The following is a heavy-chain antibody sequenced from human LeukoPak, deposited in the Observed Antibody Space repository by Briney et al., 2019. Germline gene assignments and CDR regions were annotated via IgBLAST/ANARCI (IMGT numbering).Heavy chain of an antibody. CDR1: GFTFSTSW. V-gene: IGHV3-74*01. Sequence: GGSLRLSCAASGFTFSTSWIHWVRQAPGEGLVWVSRINHDGSATAYADSVKGRFTISRDNSKNTLYLQMNSLRAEDTAVYYCAPPGWQLVRWGYWGQGTLVTVSS. CDR2: INHDGSAT. D-gene: IGHD6-6*01. CDR3: APPGWQLVRWGY. J-gene: IGHJ4*02.